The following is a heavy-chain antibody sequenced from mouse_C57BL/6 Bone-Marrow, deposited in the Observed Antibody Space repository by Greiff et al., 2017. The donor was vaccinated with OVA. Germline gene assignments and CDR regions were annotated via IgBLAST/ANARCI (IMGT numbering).Heavy chain of an antibody. V-gene: IGHV5-4*01. CDR2: ISDGGSYT. D-gene: IGHD2-10*01. CDR3: ARDGTYYRNYFDY. J-gene: IGHJ2*01. CDR1: GFTFSSYA. Sequence: EVQLVESGGGLVKPGGSLKLSCAASGFTFSSYAMSWVRQTPEKRLEWVATISDGGSYTYYPDNVKGRFTISRDNAKNNLYLQMSHLKSEDTAMYYCARDGTYYRNYFDYWGQGTTLTVSS.